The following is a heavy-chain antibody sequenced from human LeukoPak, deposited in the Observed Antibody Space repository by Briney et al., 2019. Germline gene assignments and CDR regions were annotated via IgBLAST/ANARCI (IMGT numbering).Heavy chain of an antibody. V-gene: IGHV4-39*01. D-gene: IGHD6-19*01. CDR2: FYYSGSS. Sequence: SETLSLTCTVSGASISSSSYYWGWIRQPPGKGLEWIESFYYSGSSYYNPSLKSRVTISVDTSKNQFSLNLSSVTAADTAVYYCARLSSDWAFDFWGQGTLVTVSS. CDR1: GASISSSSYY. J-gene: IGHJ4*02. CDR3: ARLSSDWAFDF.